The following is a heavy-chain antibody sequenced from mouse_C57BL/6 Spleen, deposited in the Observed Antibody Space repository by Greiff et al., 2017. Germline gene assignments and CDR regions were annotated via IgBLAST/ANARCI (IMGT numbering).Heavy chain of an antibody. CDR2: INPSSGYT. J-gene: IGHJ4*01. V-gene: IGHV1-4*01. D-gene: IGHD4-1*02. Sequence: QVQLQQSGAELARPGASVKMSCKASGYTFTSYTMHWVKQRPGQGLEWIGYINPSSGYTKYNQKFKDKATLTADKSSSTAYMQLSSLTSEDSAVYYCARIENSSTGTGYAMDYWGQGTSVTVSS. CDR1: GYTFTSYT. CDR3: ARIENSSTGTGYAMDY.